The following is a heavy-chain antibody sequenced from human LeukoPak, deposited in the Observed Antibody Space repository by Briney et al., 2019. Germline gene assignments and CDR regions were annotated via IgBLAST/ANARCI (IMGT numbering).Heavy chain of an antibody. CDR1: GGSFSGYY. J-gene: IGHJ6*03. D-gene: IGHD2-21*02. CDR2: INHSGST. V-gene: IGHV4-34*01. CDR3: ARGPDCGGDCYPGYMDV. Sequence: PSETLSLTCAVYGGSFSGYYWSWIRQPPGKGLEWIGEINHSGSTNYNPSLKSRVTISVDTSKNQFSLKLSSVTAADTAVYYCARGPDCGGDCYPGYMDVWGKGTTVPVSS.